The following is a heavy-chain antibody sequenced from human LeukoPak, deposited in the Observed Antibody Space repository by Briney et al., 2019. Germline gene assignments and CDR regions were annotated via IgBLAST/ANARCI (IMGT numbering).Heavy chain of an antibody. CDR2: ISSSGSTI. D-gene: IGHD4-23*01. V-gene: IGHV3-48*03. CDR1: GFTFSNYE. CDR3: VRLYGGKSHY. Sequence: PGGSLRLSCEASGFTFSNYEINWVRQAPGKGLEWVSYISSSGSTIYYADSVKGRFTISRDNAKSSLYLQMNSLRAEDTAVYYCVRLYGGKSHYWGQGTLVTVSS. J-gene: IGHJ4*02.